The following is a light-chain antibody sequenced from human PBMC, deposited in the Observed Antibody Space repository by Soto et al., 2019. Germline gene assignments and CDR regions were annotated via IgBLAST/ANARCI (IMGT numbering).Light chain of an antibody. CDR3: QQYNNWWT. CDR1: QSVSTN. CDR2: SVS. Sequence: EIVMTQSPATLSVSPVEGATLSCRASQSVSTNLAWYQQKPGQAPRLLIYSVSTRATGIPARFSGSGSGTEFTLTITSLQSEDFAVYYCQQYNNWWTFGQGTKVEIK. V-gene: IGKV3-15*01. J-gene: IGKJ1*01.